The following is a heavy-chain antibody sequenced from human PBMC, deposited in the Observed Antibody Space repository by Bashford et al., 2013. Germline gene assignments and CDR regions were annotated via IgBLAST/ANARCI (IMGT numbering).Heavy chain of an antibody. CDR2: INAGNGNT. Sequence: VRQAPGQRLEWMGWINAGNGNTKYSQKFQGRVTITRDTSASTAYMELSSLRSEDTAVYYCARGGPIAAVHWGQGTLVTVSS. J-gene: IGHJ4*02. D-gene: IGHD6-13*01. CDR3: ARGGPIAAVH. V-gene: IGHV1-3*01.